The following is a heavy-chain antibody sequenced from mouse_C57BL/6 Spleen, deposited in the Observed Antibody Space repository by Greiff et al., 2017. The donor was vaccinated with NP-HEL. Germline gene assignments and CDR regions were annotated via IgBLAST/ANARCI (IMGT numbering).Heavy chain of an antibody. J-gene: IGHJ4*01. CDR2: IDPETGGT. CDR3: TSLYYDYHAMDY. CDR1: GYTFTDYE. Sequence: VQLQQSGAELVRPGASVTLSCKASGYTFTDYEMHWVKQTPVHGLEWIGAIDPETGGTAYNQKFKGKAILTADKSSSTAYMELRSLTSEDSAVYYCTSLYYDYHAMDYWGQGTSVTVSS. D-gene: IGHD2-1*01. V-gene: IGHV1-15*01.